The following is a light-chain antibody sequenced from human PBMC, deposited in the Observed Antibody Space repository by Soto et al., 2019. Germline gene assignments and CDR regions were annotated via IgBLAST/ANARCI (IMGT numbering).Light chain of an antibody. J-gene: IGKJ1*01. CDR2: GAF. CDR3: QQYNNCTLT. V-gene: IGKV3-15*01. CDR1: QSVSSY. Sequence: DILMTQSPATLSASLGDRATLSCRASQSVSSYLTWYQQKPGKAPSLLIYGAFTMDTGIPSRFSDTGSGTDFTLTISSLQPEDFALYYCQQYNNCTLTFGQGTKVEIK.